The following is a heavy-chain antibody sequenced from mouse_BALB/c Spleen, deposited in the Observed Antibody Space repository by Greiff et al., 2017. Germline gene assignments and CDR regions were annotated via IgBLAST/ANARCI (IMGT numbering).Heavy chain of an antibody. CDR3: ARGGRRIDSPYAMDY. V-gene: IGHV3-2*02. J-gene: IGHJ4*01. CDR2: ISYSGST. D-gene: IGHD3-2*01. CDR1: GYSITSDYA. Sequence: EVKLVESGPGLVKPSQSLSLTCTVTGYSITSDYAWNWIRQFPGNKLEWMGYISYSGSTSYNPSLKSRISITRDTSKNQFFLQLNSVTTEDTATYYCARGGRRIDSPYAMDYWGQGTSVTVSS.